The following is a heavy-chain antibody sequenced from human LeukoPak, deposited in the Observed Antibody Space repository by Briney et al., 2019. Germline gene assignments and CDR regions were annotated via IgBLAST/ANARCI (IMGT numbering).Heavy chain of an antibody. CDR3: AKARSYYYYMDV. J-gene: IGHJ6*03. CDR1: GFTFDDYA. Sequence: GGSLRLSCAASGFTFDDYAMHWVRQAPGKGLEWVSGISWNSGSIGYADSAKGRFTISRDNAKNSLYLQMNSLRAEDMALYYCAKARSYYYYMDVWGKGTTVTVSS. CDR2: ISWNSGSI. V-gene: IGHV3-9*03.